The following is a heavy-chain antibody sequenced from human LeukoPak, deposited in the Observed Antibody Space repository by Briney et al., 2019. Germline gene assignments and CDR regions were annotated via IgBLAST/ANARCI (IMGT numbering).Heavy chain of an antibody. J-gene: IGHJ4*02. CDR1: GVSISSYY. Sequence: SGTLSLTCTVSGVSISSYYWSWIRQPPGKGLELIGYISYSGTTNYNPSLKSRVTISVDTSKNQFSLKLSSVTAADTAVYYCARDRGPDCSGGSCWDYWGQGTQVTVSS. D-gene: IGHD2-15*01. CDR2: ISYSGTT. V-gene: IGHV4-59*01. CDR3: ARDRGPDCSGGSCWDY.